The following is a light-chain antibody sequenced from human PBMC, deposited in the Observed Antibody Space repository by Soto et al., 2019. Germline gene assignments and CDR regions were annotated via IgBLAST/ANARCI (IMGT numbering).Light chain of an antibody. J-gene: IGKJ1*01. CDR1: QSISGW. V-gene: IGKV1-5*03. CDR3: QQYGDYWT. Sequence: DIQMTQSPSTLSASVGDRVTITCRASQSISGWLAWYQQKPGKAPKLLIYKASSLESGVPSRFSGSGSGTEFTLTISSLQPDDIAIYYCQQYGDYWTFGQGTKVEI. CDR2: KAS.